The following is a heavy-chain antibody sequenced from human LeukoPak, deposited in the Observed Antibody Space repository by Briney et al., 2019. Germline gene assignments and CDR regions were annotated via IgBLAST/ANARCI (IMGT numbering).Heavy chain of an antibody. CDR3: ARDTKYAFDN. V-gene: IGHV3-48*01. CDR2: VGIDSGNT. Sequence: GGSLRLSCVAPGFIFSDYSMNWVRQAPGKGLEWISYVGIDSGNTMYADSVKGRFTISGDSAKNSLYLQMDSLRVEDTAVYYCARDTKYAFDNWGQGTLVTVSS. J-gene: IGHJ4*02. D-gene: IGHD2-2*01. CDR1: GFIFSDYS.